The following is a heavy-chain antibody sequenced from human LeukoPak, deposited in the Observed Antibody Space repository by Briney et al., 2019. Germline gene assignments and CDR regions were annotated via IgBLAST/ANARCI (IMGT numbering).Heavy chain of an antibody. CDR1: GGSVSSYY. V-gene: IGHV4-34*01. CDR3: ARWVEPNYYYYGMDV. Sequence: PSETLSLTCTVSGGSVSSYYWSWIRQPPGKGLEWIGEINHSGSTNYNPSLKSRVTISADTSKNQFSLKLSSVTAADTAVYYCARWVEPNYYYYGMDVWGQGTTVTVSS. D-gene: IGHD1-1*01. CDR2: INHSGST. J-gene: IGHJ6*02.